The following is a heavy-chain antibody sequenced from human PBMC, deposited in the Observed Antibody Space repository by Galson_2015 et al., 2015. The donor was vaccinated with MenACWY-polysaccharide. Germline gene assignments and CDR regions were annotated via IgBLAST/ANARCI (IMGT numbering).Heavy chain of an antibody. CDR1: GGSISSTPYV. CDR2: IHYSGST. J-gene: IGHJ5*02. CDR3: ARPEPVNGWFDP. D-gene: IGHD2-8*01. V-gene: IGHV4-39*01. Sequence: ETLSLTCTVSGGSISSTPYVWAWIRQPPGTGLEWVGSIHYSGSTTYNSSLKSRVTISVDTSKNQFSLKLSSVTAADTAVYYCARPEPVNGWFDPWGQGTLVTVSS.